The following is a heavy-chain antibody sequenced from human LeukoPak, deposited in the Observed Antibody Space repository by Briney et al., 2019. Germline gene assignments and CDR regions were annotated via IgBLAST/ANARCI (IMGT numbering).Heavy chain of an antibody. CDR3: ARDQDNFWSGYPLRAFDI. J-gene: IGHJ3*02. Sequence: SETLSLTCTVSGGSISSGSYYWSWIRQPAGKGLEWIGRIYTSGSTNYNPSLKSRVTMSVDTSKNQFSLKLSSVTAADTAVYYCARDQDNFWSGYPLRAFDIWGQGTMVTVSS. CDR1: GGSISSGSYY. D-gene: IGHD3-3*01. V-gene: IGHV4-61*02. CDR2: IYTSGST.